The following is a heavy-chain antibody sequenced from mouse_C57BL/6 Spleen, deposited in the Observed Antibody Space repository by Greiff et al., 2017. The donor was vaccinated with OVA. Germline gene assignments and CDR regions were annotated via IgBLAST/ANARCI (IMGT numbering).Heavy chain of an antibody. CDR3: TRRYGSSYSYYFDY. J-gene: IGHJ2*01. Sequence: EVQLQQSGTVLARPGASVEMSCKTSGYTFTSYWMHWVKQRPGQGLEWIGAIYPGNSDTSYNQKFKGKAKLTAVTSASTAYMELSSLTNEDSAVYYCTRRYGSSYSYYFDYWGQGTTLTVSS. V-gene: IGHV1-5*01. CDR2: IYPGNSDT. CDR1: GYTFTSYW. D-gene: IGHD1-1*01.